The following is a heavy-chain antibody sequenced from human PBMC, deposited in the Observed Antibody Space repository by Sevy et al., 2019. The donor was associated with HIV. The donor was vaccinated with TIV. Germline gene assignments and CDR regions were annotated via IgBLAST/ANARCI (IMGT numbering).Heavy chain of an antibody. CDR1: GLTFSSHA. CDR3: TRDAGYSIAWSPSDY. J-gene: IGHJ4*02. D-gene: IGHD6-19*01. CDR2: ISSAGSNK. V-gene: IGHV3-30-3*01. Sequence: GSLRLSCAASGLTFSSHAMHWVRQAPGKGLEWVAVISSAGSNKYYAASVKGRFTISRDNPKNTLYLQMNSLRPEDTAVYYCTRDAGYSIAWSPSDYWGQGTLVTVSS.